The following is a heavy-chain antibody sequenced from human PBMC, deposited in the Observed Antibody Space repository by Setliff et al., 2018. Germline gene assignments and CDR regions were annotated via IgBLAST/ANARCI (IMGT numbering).Heavy chain of an antibody. CDR1: GFTFSDHY. D-gene: IGHD3-3*01. V-gene: IGHV3-72*01. CDR3: VRHMTYYDFWRGYYSTSDAFHV. Sequence: GGSLRLSCAASGFTFSDHYMDWVRQAPGKGLEWVGRIRDRANRYTTEYAASVKGRFTISRPDSESTTYLQMNGLKTEDTAVYYCVRHMTYYDFWRGYYSTSDAFHVWGQGTMVTVSS. CDR2: IRDRANRYTT. J-gene: IGHJ3*01.